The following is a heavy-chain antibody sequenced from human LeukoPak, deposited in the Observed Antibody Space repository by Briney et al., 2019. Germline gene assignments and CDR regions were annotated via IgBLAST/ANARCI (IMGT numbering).Heavy chain of an antibody. D-gene: IGHD5-12*01. CDR3: ARAGDVDIVATRY. J-gene: IGHJ4*02. CDR2: IYYSGRT. Sequence: SETLSLTCTVSGGSISSYYWGWIRQPPGKGLEWIGSIYYSGRTYFNPSLKSRVAISVDTSKNQFSLMLSSVTAADTAVYYCARAGDVDIVATRYWGQGTLVIVSA. V-gene: IGHV4-39*07. CDR1: GGSISSYY.